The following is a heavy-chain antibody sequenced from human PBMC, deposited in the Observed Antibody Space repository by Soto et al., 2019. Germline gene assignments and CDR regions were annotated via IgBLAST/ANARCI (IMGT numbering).Heavy chain of an antibody. CDR2: ISHSGST. J-gene: IGHJ6*03. V-gene: IGHV4-34*01. CDR3: ASGGNYYYMDV. Sequence: SETLSLTCAVYGGSFSDYYWSWIRQPPGKGLEWIGEISHSGSTKCNPSLKSRVTISVDTSKKQFSLKLSSVTAADTAVYYCASGGNYYYMDVWDKGTTVTVS. D-gene: IGHD3-10*01. CDR1: GGSFSDYY.